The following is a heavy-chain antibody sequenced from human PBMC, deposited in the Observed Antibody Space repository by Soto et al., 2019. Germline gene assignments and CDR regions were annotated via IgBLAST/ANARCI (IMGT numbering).Heavy chain of an antibody. CDR1: GFTFSDYY. CDR3: ARNPEWLLYWFDP. Sequence: GSLRLSCAASGFTFSDYYMSWIRQAPGKGLEWVSYISSSGSTIYYADSVKGRFTISRDNAKNSLYLQMNSLRAEDTAVYYCARNPEWLLYWFDPWGQGTLVTVSS. CDR2: ISSSGSTI. V-gene: IGHV3-11*01. J-gene: IGHJ5*02. D-gene: IGHD3-3*01.